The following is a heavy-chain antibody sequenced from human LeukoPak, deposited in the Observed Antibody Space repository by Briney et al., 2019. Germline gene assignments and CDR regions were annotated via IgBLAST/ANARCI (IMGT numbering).Heavy chain of an antibody. J-gene: IGHJ6*03. CDR1: GYTFTNYD. D-gene: IGHD2-2*01. Sequence: PGASVKVSCKASGYTFTNYDINWVRQATGQGLEWMGGIIPIFGTANYAQKFQGRVTITTDESTSTAYMELSSLRSEDTAVYYCARGVLRGPRYCSSTSCPNSYYYMDVWGKGTTVTVSS. CDR3: ARGVLRGPRYCSSTSCPNSYYYMDV. CDR2: IIPIFGTA. V-gene: IGHV1-69*05.